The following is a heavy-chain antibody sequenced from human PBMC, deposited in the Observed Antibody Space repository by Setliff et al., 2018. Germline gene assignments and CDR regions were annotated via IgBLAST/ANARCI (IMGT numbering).Heavy chain of an antibody. D-gene: IGHD1-1*01. CDR2: INQSGSG. CDR1: GESFDTYY. V-gene: IGHV4-34*01. CDR3: RQAVVGRDVFDI. Sequence: SETLSLTCNVYGESFDTYYWSWIRQPPGKGLEWFGEINQSGSGDYNPSFKGRVTISVDTSKKQFSLTLRYVTAADTVLYYCRQAVVGRDVFDIWGQGTVVTVSS. J-gene: IGHJ3*02.